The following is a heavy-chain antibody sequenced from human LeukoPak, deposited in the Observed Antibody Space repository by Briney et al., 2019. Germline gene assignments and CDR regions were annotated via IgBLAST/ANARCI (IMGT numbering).Heavy chain of an antibody. CDR1: GFTFSSYE. D-gene: IGHD3/OR15-3a*01. J-gene: IGHJ2*01. CDR3: AGRWAGTGSPYWYFDL. Sequence: GGSLRLSCAASGFTFSSYEMNWVRQAPEKGLEWVSYISSGGGTIFYADSVKGRFTISRDSAKNSLYLQMDSLRAEDTAVYYCAGRWAGTGSPYWYFDLWGRGTLVTVSS. CDR2: ISSGGGTI. V-gene: IGHV3-48*03.